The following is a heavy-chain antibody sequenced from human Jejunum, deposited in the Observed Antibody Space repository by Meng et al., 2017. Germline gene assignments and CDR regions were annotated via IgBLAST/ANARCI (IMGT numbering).Heavy chain of an antibody. CDR1: GFTLSTYW. CDR3: AKDVPHSGWRGFDY. CDR2: INSHGSDT. J-gene: IGHJ4*02. V-gene: IGHV3-74*01. Sequence: VQWVECVGGLGQTGGCLRLSLEACGFTLSTYWMHWGRQTPEKGLVWVSRINSHGSDTVYADSVKGRFTISKDISKNTLYLHMNSLRAEDTAVYYCAKDVPHSGWRGFDYWGQGTLVTVSS. D-gene: IGHD6-19*01.